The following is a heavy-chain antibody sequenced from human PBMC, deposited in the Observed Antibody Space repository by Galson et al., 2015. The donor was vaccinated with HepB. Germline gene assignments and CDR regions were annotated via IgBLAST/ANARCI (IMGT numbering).Heavy chain of an antibody. J-gene: IGHJ1*01. Sequence: SLRLSCAASGFTFSSYSMNWVCQAPGKGLEWVSSISSSSSYIYYADSVKGRFTISRDNAKNSLYLQMNSLRAEDTAVYYCARAVSPVVPAALMDFQHWGQGTLVTVSS. CDR3: ARAVSPVVPAALMDFQH. V-gene: IGHV3-21*01. CDR1: GFTFSSYS. CDR2: ISSSSSYI. D-gene: IGHD2-2*01.